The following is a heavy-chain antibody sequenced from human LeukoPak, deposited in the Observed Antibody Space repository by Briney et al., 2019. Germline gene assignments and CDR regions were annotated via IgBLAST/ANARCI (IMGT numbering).Heavy chain of an antibody. J-gene: IGHJ4*02. CDR2: INQDETEK. V-gene: IGHV3-7*03. CDR1: GFTFTSYW. CDR3: AKWGCSGGSCYPFDY. D-gene: IGHD2-15*01. Sequence: GGSLRLSCGASGFTFTSYWMSWVRQAPGKGLEWVATINQDETEKYYVDSVTGRFTISRDNAKNSLYLQMSSLRAEDTAVYYCAKWGCSGGSCYPFDYWGQGTLVTVSS.